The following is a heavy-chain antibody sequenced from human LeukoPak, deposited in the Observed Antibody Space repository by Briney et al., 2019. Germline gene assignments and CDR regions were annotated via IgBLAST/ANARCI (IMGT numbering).Heavy chain of an antibody. J-gene: IGHJ4*02. V-gene: IGHV1-24*01. Sequence: WASVKVSCKVSGYSLTDLSLHWVRQAPGKGLEWMGSFDPEDGEPIYAQKFQGRLSMTEDTSKDTGYMELRTLRSEDTALYYCAKSHGDYGLLDYWGQGTLVTVSS. D-gene: IGHD4-17*01. CDR2: FDPEDGEP. CDR1: GYSLTDLS. CDR3: AKSHGDYGLLDY.